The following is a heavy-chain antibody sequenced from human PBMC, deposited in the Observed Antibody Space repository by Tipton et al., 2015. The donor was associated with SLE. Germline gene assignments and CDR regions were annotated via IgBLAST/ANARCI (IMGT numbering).Heavy chain of an antibody. V-gene: IGHV4-4*07. D-gene: IGHD2-21*01. J-gene: IGHJ4*02. CDR3: ATDSDCGGDCLDT. CDR2: IYHSGST. Sequence: TLSLTCTVSGASISSFYWSWIRQAPGEVLEWIGQIYHSGSTNYNPSLKSRVTLSIDTSKKQFSLKLSSVTAADTAVYYCATDSDCGGDCLDTWGQGTLVTVSS. CDR1: GASISSFY.